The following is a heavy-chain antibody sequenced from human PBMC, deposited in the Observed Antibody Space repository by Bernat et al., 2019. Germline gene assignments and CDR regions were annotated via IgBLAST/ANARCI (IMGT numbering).Heavy chain of an antibody. CDR1: GGSISSGDYY. CDR3: AREYNYGSGSYSFYFDY. D-gene: IGHD3-10*01. CDR2: IYYSGST. J-gene: IGHJ4*02. V-gene: IGHV4-31*03. Sequence: QVQLQESGPGLVKPSQTLSLTCTVSGGSISSGDYYWSWIRQHPGKGLEWIGYIYYSGSTYYNPSLKSRVTISVDTSKHQFSLKLSAVTAADTAVYYCAREYNYGSGSYSFYFDYWGQGTLVTVSS.